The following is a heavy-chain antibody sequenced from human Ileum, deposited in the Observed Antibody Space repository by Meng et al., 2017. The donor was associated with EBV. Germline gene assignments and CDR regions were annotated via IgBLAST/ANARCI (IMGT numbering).Heavy chain of an antibody. Sequence: QLQLMHWAAVLFKTARILSLTCAAYGWSFTDYYWTWIPSPPEKGLEWIGEINHIQGTNYNPSLKSRVTISVDTSKNQFSLKMNSLTAADTAIYYCARRGSYGGGCDYWGQGTLVTVSS. CDR2: INHIQGT. D-gene: IGHD1-26*01. CDR3: ARRGSYGGGCDY. J-gene: IGHJ4*02. V-gene: IGHV4-34*01. CDR1: GWSFTDYY.